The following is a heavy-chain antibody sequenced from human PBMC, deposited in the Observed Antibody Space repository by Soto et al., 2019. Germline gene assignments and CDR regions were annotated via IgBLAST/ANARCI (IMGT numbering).Heavy chain of an antibody. CDR3: ATMITFGRISDF. CDR2: VSYDRINK. D-gene: IGHD3-16*01. V-gene: IGHV3-30-3*01. J-gene: IGHJ4*02. Sequence: QVHLVESGGGVVEPGRSLRLSCVASGISFSSYAMHWVRQAPGKGLAWVAVVSYDRINKFYGDSVKGRFTVSRDNTKSTLYLEMNSLRPEDTAVYYCATMITFGRISDFWGQGTLVTVSS. CDR1: GISFSSYA.